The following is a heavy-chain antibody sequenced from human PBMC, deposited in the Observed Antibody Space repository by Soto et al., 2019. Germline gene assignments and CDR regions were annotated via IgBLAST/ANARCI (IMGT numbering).Heavy chain of an antibody. V-gene: IGHV3-23*03. D-gene: IGHD2-2*01. CDR3: ARRVEGYFDL. Sequence: GGSLRLSCAASGFTFRDYTMTWVRQAPGQVLECISVILSDYNTFYANSVRGRFTISRDSSKNTLYLEMNSLGAEDTAVYYCARRVEGYFDLWSQGALVTVSS. CDR2: ILSDYNT. J-gene: IGHJ4*02. CDR1: GFTFRDYT.